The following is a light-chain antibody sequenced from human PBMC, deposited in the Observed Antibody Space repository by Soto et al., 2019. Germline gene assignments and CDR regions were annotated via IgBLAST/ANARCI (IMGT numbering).Light chain of an antibody. CDR1: TSDIGNYKY. J-gene: IGLJ2*01. Sequence: QSALTQPASVSGSPGQSITISCTGTTSDIGNYKYVSWYQQHPGTAPKLLIYEVSNRPSGVPDRFSGSKSGTSASLAISGLQSGDEADYYCAAWDDSLNGVIFGGGTKLTVL. CDR2: EVS. V-gene: IGLV2-14*01. CDR3: AAWDDSLNGVI.